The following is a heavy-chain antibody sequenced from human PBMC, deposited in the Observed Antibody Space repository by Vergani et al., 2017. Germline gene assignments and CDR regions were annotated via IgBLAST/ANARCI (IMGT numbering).Heavy chain of an antibody. Sequence: QVQLQESGPGLVKPSETLSLTCTVSGGSISSYYWSWIRQPPGKGLEWIGYIYYSGSTNYNPSLKSRVTISVDTSKNQFSLKLSSVTAADTAVYYCARDLSMPGDGSGSYNYYYGMDVWGQGTTVTVSS. V-gene: IGHV4-59*01. D-gene: IGHD3-10*01. CDR1: GGSISSYY. CDR2: IYYSGST. J-gene: IGHJ6*02. CDR3: ARDLSMPGDGSGSYNYYYGMDV.